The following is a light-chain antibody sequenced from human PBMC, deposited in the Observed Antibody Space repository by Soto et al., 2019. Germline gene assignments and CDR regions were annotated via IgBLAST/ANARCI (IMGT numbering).Light chain of an antibody. CDR1: SSDVGSHNF. Sequence: QSALTQPASVSGSPGQSITISCTGTSSDVGSHNFVYWYQQHPGKVPELMIYEVSKRPSGVSNRFSGSKSGNTASLTISGLHAEDEADYYCYSYVGTIAFGGGTKVTVL. CDR3: YSYVGTIA. V-gene: IGLV2-23*02. J-gene: IGLJ2*01. CDR2: EVS.